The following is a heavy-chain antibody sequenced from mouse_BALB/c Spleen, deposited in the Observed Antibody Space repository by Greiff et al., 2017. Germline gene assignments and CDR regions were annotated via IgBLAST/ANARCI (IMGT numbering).Heavy chain of an antibody. CDR1: GFTFSDYY. Sequence: EVKVEESGGGLVKPGGSLKLSCAASGFTFSDYYMYWVRQTPEKRLEWVATISDGGSYTYYPDSVKGRFTISRDNAKNNLYLQMSSLKSEDTAMYYCARGYYGNLYYAMDYWGQGTSVTVSS. CDR2: ISDGGSYT. CDR3: ARGYYGNLYYAMDY. J-gene: IGHJ4*01. V-gene: IGHV5-4*02. D-gene: IGHD2-1*01.